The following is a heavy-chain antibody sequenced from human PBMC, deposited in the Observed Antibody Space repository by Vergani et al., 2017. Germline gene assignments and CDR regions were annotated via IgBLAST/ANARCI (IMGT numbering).Heavy chain of an antibody. J-gene: IGHJ6*02. CDR3: ARGGGYCSGGSCRNYYYYGMDV. V-gene: IGHV3-48*01. Sequence: EVQLVESGGGLVQPGGSLRLSCAASGFTFSSYSMNWVRQAPGKGLEWVSYISSSSSTIYYADSVKGRFTISRDNAKNSLYLQMNSLRAEDTAVYYCARGGGYCSGGSCRNYYYYGMDVWGQGTTVTVSS. CDR1: GFTFSSYS. D-gene: IGHD2-15*01. CDR2: ISSSSSTI.